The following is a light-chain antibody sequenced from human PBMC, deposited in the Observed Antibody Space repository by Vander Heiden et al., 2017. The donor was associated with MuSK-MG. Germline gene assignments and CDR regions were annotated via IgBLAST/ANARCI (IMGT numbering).Light chain of an antibody. CDR2: MAS. J-gene: IGKJ1*01. Sequence: DIPMTQSPSTLSASVGDTVTITCRAGQTINSWLAWYQQKPGKAPKVLIYMASNLQSGVPSRFSGSGSGTEFTLTISSLQPDDFATYYCQQDISHPLTFGQGTKVDIK. CDR1: QTINSW. CDR3: QQDISHPLT. V-gene: IGKV1-5*03.